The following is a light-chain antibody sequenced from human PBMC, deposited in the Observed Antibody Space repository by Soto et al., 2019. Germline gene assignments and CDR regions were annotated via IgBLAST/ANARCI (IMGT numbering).Light chain of an antibody. CDR1: SSDVGAYNY. CDR3: CSYAGSSTWV. V-gene: IGLV2-11*01. CDR2: DVN. Sequence: QSALTQPRSVSGSPGQSVTISCTGTSSDVGAYNYVSWYQQHPVKAPKLMIYDVNKRPSGVPDRFSGSKSGNTASLTISGLQAEDEADYYCCSYAGSSTWVFGGGTQLTVL. J-gene: IGLJ3*02.